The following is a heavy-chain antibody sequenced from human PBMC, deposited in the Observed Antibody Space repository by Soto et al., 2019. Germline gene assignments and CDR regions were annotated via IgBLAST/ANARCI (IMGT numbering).Heavy chain of an antibody. CDR1: GYTLTELS. CDR2: FDPEDGET. V-gene: IGHV1-24*01. Sequence: ASVKVSCKVSGYTLTELSMHWVRQAPGKGLEWMGGFDPEDGETIYAQKFQGRVTMTEETSTDTAYMELSSLRSEDTAVYYCATGDQWSTVTTNGGAVYYYYGMDVWGQGTTVTVSS. J-gene: IGHJ6*02. D-gene: IGHD4-17*01. CDR3: ATGDQWSTVTTNGGAVYYYYGMDV.